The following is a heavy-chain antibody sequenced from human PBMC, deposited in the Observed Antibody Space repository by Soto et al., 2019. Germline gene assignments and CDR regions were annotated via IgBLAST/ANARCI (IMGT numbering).Heavy chain of an antibody. CDR1: GGSISSSNCY. CDR2: IYYSGST. D-gene: IGHD2-2*01. V-gene: IGHV4-39*01. Sequence: PSETLSLTCTVSGGSISSSNCYWGWIRQPPGKGLEWIGSIYYSGSTYYNPSLESRVTISVDASKNRFSLKLSSVTASDTAVYYCARHPYSAPYIVLAPSSVVLHAFNIWGQGTMVTVSS. CDR3: ARHPYSAPYIVLAPSSVVLHAFNI. J-gene: IGHJ3*02.